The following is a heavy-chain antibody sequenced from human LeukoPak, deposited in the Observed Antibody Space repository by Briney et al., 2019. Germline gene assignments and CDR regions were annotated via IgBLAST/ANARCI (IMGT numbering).Heavy chain of an antibody. CDR2: ISYDEKNK. V-gene: IGHV3-30*04. D-gene: IGHD2-2*01. Sequence: GRSLRLSCEASGFILANHAMHWVRQAPGKGLEWLALISYDEKNKFYAESVRGRFTISRDTSNNTLFLQMSSLSAEDTAVYFCARAYPRYCSSTSCYSRLDPWGQGTLVTVSS. J-gene: IGHJ5*02. CDR1: GFILANHA. CDR3: ARAYPRYCSSTSCYSRLDP.